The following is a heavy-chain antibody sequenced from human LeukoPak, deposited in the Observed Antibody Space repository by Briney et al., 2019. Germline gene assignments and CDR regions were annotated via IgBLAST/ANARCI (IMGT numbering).Heavy chain of an antibody. CDR1: GFIFDSYG. CDR2: ISGSGVYT. Sequence: GGSLRLSCAASGFIFDSYGMNWVRQAPGKGLEWVSGISGSGVYTYYADSVKGRFTISRDNSKNTLYLVMNSLRVDDTAVYYCAKAVDLATISVDIWGQGTMVTVSS. D-gene: IGHD5-24*01. J-gene: IGHJ3*02. CDR3: AKAVDLATISVDI. V-gene: IGHV3-23*01.